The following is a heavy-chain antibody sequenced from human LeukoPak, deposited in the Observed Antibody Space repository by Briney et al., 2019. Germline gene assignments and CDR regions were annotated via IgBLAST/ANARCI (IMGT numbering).Heavy chain of an antibody. J-gene: IGHJ4*02. CDR1: GFALKSYS. Sequence: GGSLRLSCAGSGFALKSYSLTWVRQAPGKGLEWVSSISSTSAYIHYADSVKGRFTISRDNSKNTLYLQMNSLRAEDTAVYYCAKVGYKYYFDYWGQGTLVTVSS. D-gene: IGHD1-14*01. CDR3: AKVGYKYYFDY. CDR2: ISSTSAYI. V-gene: IGHV3-21*04.